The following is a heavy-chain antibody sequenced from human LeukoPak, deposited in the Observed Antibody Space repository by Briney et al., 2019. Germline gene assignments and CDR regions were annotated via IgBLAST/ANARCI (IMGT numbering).Heavy chain of an antibody. CDR3: ARDRYSSSTFFDY. CDR1: GFTFSSYA. Sequence: MAGGSLRLSCAASGFTFSSYAMSWARKAPGKGLEWVSYISSSGSTIYYADSVKGRFTISRDNAKNSLYLQMNSLRAEDTAVYYCARDRYSSSTFFDYWGQGTLVTVSS. J-gene: IGHJ4*02. V-gene: IGHV3-11*01. CDR2: ISSSGSTI. D-gene: IGHD6-6*01.